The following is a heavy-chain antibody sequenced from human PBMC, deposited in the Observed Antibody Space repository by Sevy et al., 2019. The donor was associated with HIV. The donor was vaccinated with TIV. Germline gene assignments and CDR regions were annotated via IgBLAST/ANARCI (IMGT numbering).Heavy chain of an antibody. CDR1: GFTFSSYS. D-gene: IGHD3-16*01. Sequence: GGSLRLSCVASGFTFSSYSMNWVRQAPGKGLEWVSYISSIRSTKNYADSVKGRFTISRDNAKNSLYLQMNGLRDEDKDIYYCTREVIKYGYGYAIVDNWGQGALVTVSS. V-gene: IGHV3-48*02. J-gene: IGHJ4*02. CDR3: TREVIKYGYGYAIVDN. CDR2: ISSIRSTK.